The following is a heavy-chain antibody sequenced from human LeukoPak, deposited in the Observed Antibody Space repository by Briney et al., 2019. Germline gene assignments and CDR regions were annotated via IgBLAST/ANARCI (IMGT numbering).Heavy chain of an antibody. CDR2: IYSGGST. V-gene: IGHV3-66*01. J-gene: IGHJ4*02. CDR3: ARAKPKNMVRGLIMRRESRYYFDY. Sequence: GGSLRLSCTASEFSVGSNYMTWVRQAPGKGLEWVSLIYSGGSTYYADSVKGRFTISRDNSKNTLYLQMNSLRAEDTAVYYCARAKPKNMVRGLIMRRESRYYFDYWGQGTLVTVSS. CDR1: EFSVGSNY. D-gene: IGHD3-10*01.